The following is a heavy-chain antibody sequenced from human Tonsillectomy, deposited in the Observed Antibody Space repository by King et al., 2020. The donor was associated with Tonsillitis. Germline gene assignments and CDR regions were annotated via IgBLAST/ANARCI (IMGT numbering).Heavy chain of an antibody. CDR3: AKVNYDILTHFDY. Sequence: VQLVESGGGLLQPGGSLSLSCAASGFTFSSYVMSWVRQPPGKGLEWVSTIIGSGGTTYYADSVKGRFTISRDTSKNTLYLQMNSLRAEDTAVYYCAKVNYDILTHFDYWGQGTLLTVSS. D-gene: IGHD3-9*01. CDR2: IIGSGGTT. CDR1: GFTFSSYV. J-gene: IGHJ4*02. V-gene: IGHV3-23*04.